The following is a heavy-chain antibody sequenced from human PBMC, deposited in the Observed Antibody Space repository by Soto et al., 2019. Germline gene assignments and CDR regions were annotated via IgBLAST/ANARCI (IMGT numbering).Heavy chain of an antibody. Sequence: GASVKVSCKASRYTLTSYGISWVRQAPGQGLEWMGWISAYNGNTNYAQKLQGRVTMTTDTSTSTAYMELRSLRSDDTAVYYCATEIVPGYMDVWGKGTTVTVSS. V-gene: IGHV1-18*01. CDR3: ATEIVPGYMDV. CDR2: ISAYNGNT. CDR1: RYTLTSYG. D-gene: IGHD2-2*01. J-gene: IGHJ6*03.